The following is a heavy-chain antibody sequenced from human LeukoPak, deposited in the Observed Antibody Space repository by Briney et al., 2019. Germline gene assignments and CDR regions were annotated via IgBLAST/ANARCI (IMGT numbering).Heavy chain of an antibody. D-gene: IGHD3-3*01. V-gene: IGHV4-34*01. J-gene: IGHJ6*03. Sequence: SETLSLTCAVYGGSFSGYYWMWIRQPPGKGREWIGEINHSGSTNYNPSLKSRVTISVDMSKNQFSLKLSSVTAADTAVYYCARVATYYDFWSGYRDRYYYMDVWGKGTTVTVSS. CDR2: INHSGST. CDR3: ARVATYYDFWSGYRDRYYYMDV. CDR1: GGSFSGYY.